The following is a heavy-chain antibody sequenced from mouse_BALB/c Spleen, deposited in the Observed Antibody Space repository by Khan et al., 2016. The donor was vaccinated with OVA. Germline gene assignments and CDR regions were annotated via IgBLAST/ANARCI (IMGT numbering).Heavy chain of an antibody. CDR2: IDPENGET. CDR1: GFNIKDYY. Sequence: VQLKQSGAELVRPGALVKLSCKASGFNIKDYYLHWVKQRPEQGLEWIGWIDPENGETVYDPKFQDKASITADTSSNTAYLQFSSLTSEDTAVDYCARSGYFAWFAYWGQGTLVTVSA. CDR3: ARSGYFAWFAY. J-gene: IGHJ3*01. V-gene: IGHV14-1*02.